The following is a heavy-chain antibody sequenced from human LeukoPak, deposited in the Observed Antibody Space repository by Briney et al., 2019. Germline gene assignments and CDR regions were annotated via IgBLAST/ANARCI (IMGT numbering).Heavy chain of an antibody. CDR3: ARLVPAARGLPNWFDP. CDR1: GGSISSSNW. J-gene: IGHJ5*02. Sequence: SETLSLTCAVSGGSISSSNWWSWVRQPPGKGLEWIGEIYHSGSTNYNPSLKSRVTISVDKSKNQFSLKLSSVTAADTAVYYCARLVPAARGLPNWFDPWGQGTLVTVSS. D-gene: IGHD2-2*01. CDR2: IYHSGST. V-gene: IGHV4-4*02.